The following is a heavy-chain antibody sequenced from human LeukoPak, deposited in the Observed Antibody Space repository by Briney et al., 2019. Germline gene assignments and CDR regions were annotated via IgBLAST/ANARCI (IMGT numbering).Heavy chain of an antibody. Sequence: ASVKVSCKASGYTFTGYYMHWVRQAPGQGLEWMGRINPNSGGTNYAQKFQGRVTMTRDTSISTAYMELSRLRSEDTAVYYCARRLETYYYDSSGYSWFDPWGQGTLVTVSS. CDR1: GYTFTGYY. J-gene: IGHJ5*02. D-gene: IGHD3-22*01. CDR3: ARRLETYYYDSSGYSWFDP. CDR2: INPNSGGT. V-gene: IGHV1-2*06.